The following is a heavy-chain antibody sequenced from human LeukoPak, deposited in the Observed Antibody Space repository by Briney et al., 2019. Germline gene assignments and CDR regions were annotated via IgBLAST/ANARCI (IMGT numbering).Heavy chain of an antibody. CDR1: GASISSDY. D-gene: IGHD5-24*01. J-gene: IGHJ3*02. CDR3: ARGEMATIEDAFDI. CDR2: IFFSGST. Sequence: TSETLSLTCIVSGASISSDYWSWIRQPPGKGLEWIGYIFFSGSTNYNPSLKSRVTMSVDTSKNQFSLNLSSVTAADTAVYYCARGEMATIEDAFDIWGQGTMVTVSS. V-gene: IGHV4-59*01.